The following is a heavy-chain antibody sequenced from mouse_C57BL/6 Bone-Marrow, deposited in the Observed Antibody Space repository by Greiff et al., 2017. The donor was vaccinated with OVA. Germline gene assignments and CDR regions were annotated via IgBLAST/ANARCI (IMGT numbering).Heavy chain of an antibody. CDR3: ARQGYYGNYVAMDY. CDR1: GFTFSDYY. D-gene: IGHD2-1*01. J-gene: IGHJ4*01. CDR2: ISNGGGST. V-gene: IGHV5-12*01. Sequence: EVQLQESGGGLVQPGGSLKLSCAASGFTFSDYYMYWVRQTPEKRLEWVAYISNGGGSTYYPDTVKGRFTISRDNAKNTLYLQMSRLKSEDTAMYYCARQGYYGNYVAMDYWGQGTSVTVSS.